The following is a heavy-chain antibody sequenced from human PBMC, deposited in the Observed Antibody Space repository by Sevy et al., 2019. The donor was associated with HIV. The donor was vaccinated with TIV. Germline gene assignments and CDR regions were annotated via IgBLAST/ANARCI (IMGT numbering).Heavy chain of an antibody. V-gene: IGHV1-46*01. CDR3: ARVYYYDYSGSGY. J-gene: IGHJ4*02. Sequence: ASVKVSCKASGYTFTNYYIHWVRQAPGEGLEWMGVINPSGGSTSNAQKFQDRVAMTRDTSTSTVYMELSSLRSEDTAVYYCARVYYYDYSGSGYWGQGTLVTVSS. D-gene: IGHD3-22*01. CDR1: GYTFTNYY. CDR2: INPSGGST.